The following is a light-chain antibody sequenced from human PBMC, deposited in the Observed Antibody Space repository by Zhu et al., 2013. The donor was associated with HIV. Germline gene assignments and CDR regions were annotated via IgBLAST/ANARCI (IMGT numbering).Light chain of an antibody. J-gene: IGKJ1*01. V-gene: IGKV2-28*01. CDR1: QSLLHNNGYNY. Sequence: DIVMTQSPVSLPVTPGEPASISCRSSQSLLHNNGYNYLEWYLQKPGQSPQLLIYLGSNRASGVPDRFSGSGSGTEFTLKISRVEAEDVGVYYCMQALQTPPTFGQGTKVE. CDR3: MQALQTPPT. CDR2: LGS.